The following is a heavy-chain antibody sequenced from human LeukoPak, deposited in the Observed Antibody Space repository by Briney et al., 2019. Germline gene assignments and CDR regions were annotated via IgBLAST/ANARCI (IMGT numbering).Heavy chain of an antibody. CDR1: GFALTTYN. Sequence: ASVKVSCKASGFALTTYNIVWLRQAPGQGLEWMGIINPSGGSTNYAQKFQGRVTMTRDTSTSTVYMELSRLRSEDTAVYYCARGDHVRIYAESAFDIWGQGTKVTVSS. D-gene: IGHD3-3*01. CDR2: INPSGGST. CDR3: ARGDHVRIYAESAFDI. J-gene: IGHJ3*02. V-gene: IGHV1-46*01.